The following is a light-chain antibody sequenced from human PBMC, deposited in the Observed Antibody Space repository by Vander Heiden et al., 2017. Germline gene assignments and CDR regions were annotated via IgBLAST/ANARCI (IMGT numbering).Light chain of an antibody. Sequence: IQLTQSPSFLSAFVGDTVTITCRASQGISSYLAWYQQKPGKAPKLLIYAASALHSGVPSRFSGSGSGTEFTLTISYLQPEDFATYYCQQVNSYPRTFGQGTKVEI. CDR3: QQVNSYPRT. CDR1: QGISSY. V-gene: IGKV1-9*01. CDR2: AAS. J-gene: IGKJ1*01.